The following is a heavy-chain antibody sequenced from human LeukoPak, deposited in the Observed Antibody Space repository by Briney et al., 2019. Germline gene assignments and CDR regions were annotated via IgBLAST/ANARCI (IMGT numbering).Heavy chain of an antibody. CDR3: AKDRLEVVTGDDAYDI. CDR2: IWYDGSNK. V-gene: IGHV3-33*06. J-gene: IGHJ3*02. CDR1: GFTFSSYG. D-gene: IGHD2-21*02. Sequence: GGSLRLSCAASGFTFSSYGMHWVRQAPGKGLEWVAVIWYDGSNKYYADSVKGRFTISRDNSKNTLYLQMNSLRAEDTAVYYCAKDRLEVVTGDDAYDIWGQGTMVTVSS.